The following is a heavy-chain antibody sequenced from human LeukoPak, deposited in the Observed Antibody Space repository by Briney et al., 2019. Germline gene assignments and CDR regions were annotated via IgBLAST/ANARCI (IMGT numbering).Heavy chain of an antibody. J-gene: IGHJ4*02. Sequence: GGSLRLSCAASGLTVSRNYMSWVRQAPGKGLESVSVIYSGGSTYYAESVRGRFTISRDNSKNTLYLQMNSLRVEDTAVYYCAGGYGDYDYWGQGTLVTVSS. V-gene: IGHV3-53*01. CDR2: IYSGGST. CDR3: AGGYGDYDY. CDR1: GLTVSRNY. D-gene: IGHD4-17*01.